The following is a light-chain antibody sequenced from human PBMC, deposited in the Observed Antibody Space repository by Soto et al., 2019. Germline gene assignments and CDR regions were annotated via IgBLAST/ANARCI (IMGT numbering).Light chain of an antibody. Sequence: ELVMTQSPATLSVSPGERATLSCWASQSVSLNLAWYQKKPGQAPRLLIYGASTRATGITARFSGSGSGTEFSLTISSLEPEDFAVYYCQQRSHWPRTFGQGTKWIS. CDR2: GAS. CDR1: QSVSLN. V-gene: IGKV3-15*01. CDR3: QQRSHWPRT. J-gene: IGKJ1*01.